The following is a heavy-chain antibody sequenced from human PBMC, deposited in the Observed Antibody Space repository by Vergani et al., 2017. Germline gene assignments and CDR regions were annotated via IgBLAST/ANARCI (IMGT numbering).Heavy chain of an antibody. CDR1: GYTFTSYY. V-gene: IGHV1-46*01. CDR2: INPSGGSK. Sequence: QVQLVQSGAEVKKPGASVKVSCKASGYTFTSYYMHWVRQAPGQGLEWMGIINPSGGSKSFGEKFQGRVTMTRDTSTSTVYMELSSMRSEDTAVYYCACDLQLERAKDYFDYWGQGTLVTVSS. J-gene: IGHJ4*02. D-gene: IGHD1-1*01. CDR3: ACDLQLERAKDYFDY.